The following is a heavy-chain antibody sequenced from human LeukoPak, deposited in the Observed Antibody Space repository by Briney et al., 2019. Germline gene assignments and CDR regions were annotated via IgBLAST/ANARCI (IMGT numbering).Heavy chain of an antibody. CDR1: GGSISSSSYY. Sequence: APETLSLTRTVSGGSISSSSYYWGWIRHPPRKGLGWIGSVYYSGSTYYNPSLKSRVTISVDTSKNQLSLNLRSVTAVDTAVYSCARHERHYYGSGSYLRWFDPWGQGTLVTVSS. D-gene: IGHD3-10*01. J-gene: IGHJ5*02. CDR3: ARHERHYYGSGSYLRWFDP. CDR2: VYYSGST. V-gene: IGHV4-39*01.